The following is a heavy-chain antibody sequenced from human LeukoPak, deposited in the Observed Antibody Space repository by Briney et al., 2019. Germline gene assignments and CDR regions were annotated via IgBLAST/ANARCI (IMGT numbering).Heavy chain of an antibody. V-gene: IGHV3-74*01. Sequence: PGGSLRLSCAPSGFGFSVYWMHWVRHAPGKGLVWVAHINEDGTSASHADSVKGRFTISRDNAKNTLYLQMNSLTVEDTAVYYCARVPTNSYGFGQWGQGSLVTVSS. J-gene: IGHJ4*02. CDR3: ARVPTNSYGFGQ. CDR1: GFGFSVYW. D-gene: IGHD5-18*01. CDR2: INEDGTSA.